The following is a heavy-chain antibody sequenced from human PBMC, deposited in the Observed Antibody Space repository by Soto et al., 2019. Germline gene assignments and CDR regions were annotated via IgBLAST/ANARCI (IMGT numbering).Heavy chain of an antibody. CDR2: INPNSGGT. V-gene: IGHV1-2*04. CDR1: GYTFTGYY. D-gene: IGHD5-18*01. CDR3: KASVKVSCKASGYTFTGYYMHWVRQAPGQGLEWMGWINPNSGGTNYAQKFQGWVTMTRDTSISTAYM. Sequence: ASVKVSCKASGYTFTGYYMHWVRQAPGQGLEWMGWINPNSGGTNYAQKFQGWVTMTRDTSISTAYMELSRLRSDDTAFPIGKASVKVSCKASGYTFTGYYMHWVRQAPGQGLEWMGWINPNSGGTNYAQKFQGWVTMTRDTSISTAYM. J-gene: IGHJ6*03.